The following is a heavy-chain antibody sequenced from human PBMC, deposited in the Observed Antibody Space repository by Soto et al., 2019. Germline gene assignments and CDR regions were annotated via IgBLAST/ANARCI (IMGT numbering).Heavy chain of an antibody. CDR3: AREPQQLAFYYYGMDV. D-gene: IGHD6-13*01. CDR1: GYTFTSYA. V-gene: IGHV1-3*01. CDR2: INAGNGNT. J-gene: IGHJ6*02. Sequence: ASVKVSCKASGYTFTSYAMHWVRQAPGQRLEWMGWINAGNGNTKYSKKFQGRVTITRDTSASTAYMELSSLRSEDTAVYYCAREPQQLAFYYYGMDVWGQGTTVTVSS.